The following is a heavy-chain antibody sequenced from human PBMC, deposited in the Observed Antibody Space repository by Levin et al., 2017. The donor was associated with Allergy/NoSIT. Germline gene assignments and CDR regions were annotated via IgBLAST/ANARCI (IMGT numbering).Heavy chain of an antibody. CDR3: ARVGDGYPTEGWYFDL. CDR2: ISSSGSTI. J-gene: IGHJ2*01. D-gene: IGHD5-24*01. Sequence: GESLKISCAASGFTFSDYYMSWIRQAPGKGLEWVSYISSSGSTIYYADSVKGRFTISRDNAKNSLYLQMNSLRAEDTAVYYCARVGDGYPTEGWYFDLWGRGTLVTVSS. V-gene: IGHV3-11*01. CDR1: GFTFSDYY.